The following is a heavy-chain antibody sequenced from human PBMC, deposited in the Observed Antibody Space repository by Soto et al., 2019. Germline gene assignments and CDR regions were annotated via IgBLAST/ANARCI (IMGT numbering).Heavy chain of an antibody. CDR2: IYPGDSDT. Sequence: GEALKISCNGSGYTFTNYWLGWVRQMPGKGPEWMGIIYPGDSDTKYNPSFQGQVTISADKSITTPYLQWSSLKASDTAIYYCAASIFYYGMDVWGQGTTVTVSS. CDR1: GYTFTNYW. CDR3: AASIFYYGMDV. J-gene: IGHJ6*02. V-gene: IGHV5-51*01.